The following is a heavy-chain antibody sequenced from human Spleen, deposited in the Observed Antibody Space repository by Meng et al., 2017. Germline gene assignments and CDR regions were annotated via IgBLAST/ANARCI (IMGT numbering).Heavy chain of an antibody. CDR3: LRGSGGSV. CDR2: IPHRGSS. D-gene: IGHD3-10*01. V-gene: IGHV4-4*02. Sequence: QLLQPEPGPALVKPSETLSLTCAVSGDSITNHNWWAWVRQPPGKGLEWIGEIPHRGSSAYNPSLKSRVSMSIDKSKNQFSLKLTSVTAADTAVYYCLRGSGGSVWGQGTLVTVSS. CDR1: GDSITNHNW. J-gene: IGHJ1*01.